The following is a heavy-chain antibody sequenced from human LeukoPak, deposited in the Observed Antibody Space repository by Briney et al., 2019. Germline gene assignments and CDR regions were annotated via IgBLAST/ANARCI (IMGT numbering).Heavy chain of an antibody. J-gene: IGHJ4*02. Sequence: SETLSLTCAVYGGSFSGYYWSWIRQPPGKGLEWIGETNHSGSTNYNPSLKSRVTISVDTSKNQFSLKLSSVTAADTAVYYCARARSGYSYGYIDYWGQGTLVTVSS. CDR3: ARARSGYSYGYIDY. V-gene: IGHV4-34*01. CDR1: GGSFSGYY. CDR2: TNHSGST. D-gene: IGHD5-18*01.